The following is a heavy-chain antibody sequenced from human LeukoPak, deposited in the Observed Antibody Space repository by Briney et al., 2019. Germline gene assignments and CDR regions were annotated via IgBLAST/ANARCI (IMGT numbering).Heavy chain of an antibody. V-gene: IGHV3-23*01. CDR3: AKDRGKAAAGWLDP. D-gene: IGHD6-13*01. Sequence: GGSLRLSCAASGFTFRSYAMSWVRQAPGKGLEWVSAISDGGTSTFYADSVKGRFTISRDNSYNTLYPQMNTLRAEDTAIYYCAKDRGKAAAGWLDPWGQGTLVTVSS. J-gene: IGHJ5*02. CDR2: ISDGGTST. CDR1: GFTFRSYA.